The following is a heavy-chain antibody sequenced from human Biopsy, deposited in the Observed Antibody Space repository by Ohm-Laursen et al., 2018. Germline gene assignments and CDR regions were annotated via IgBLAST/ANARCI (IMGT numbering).Heavy chain of an antibody. D-gene: IGHD3-22*01. CDR1: GDSLSSGPDN. J-gene: IGHJ2*01. Sequence: SETLSLTCTVSGDSLSSGPDNWSWIRQPPGKGLQWIGYVYYTGNTDYNPSLQSRVTISVDTSKNHFSLRLRSVTPADTAIYCARDRGYYSDRTVPGYFDLWGRGTLVTVSS. CDR3: ARDRGYYSDRTVPGYFDL. CDR2: VYYTGNT. V-gene: IGHV4-61*03.